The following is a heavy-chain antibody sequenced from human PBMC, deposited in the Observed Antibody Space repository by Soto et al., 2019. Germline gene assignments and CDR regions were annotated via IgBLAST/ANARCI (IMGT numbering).Heavy chain of an antibody. Sequence: NPSETLSLTCAVYGGSFSGYYWSWIRQPPGKGLEWIGEINHSGSTNYNPSLKSRVTISVDTSKNQFSLKLSSVTAADTAVYYCARGKVGATGTHYYYYGMDVWGQGTTVTVSS. D-gene: IGHD1-26*01. CDR3: ARGKVGATGTHYYYYGMDV. CDR1: GGSFSGYY. J-gene: IGHJ6*02. CDR2: INHSGST. V-gene: IGHV4-34*01.